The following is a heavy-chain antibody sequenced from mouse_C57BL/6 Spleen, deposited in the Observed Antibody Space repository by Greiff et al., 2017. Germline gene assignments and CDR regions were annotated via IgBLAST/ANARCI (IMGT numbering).Heavy chain of an antibody. V-gene: IGHV1-81*01. CDR2: IYPRSGNT. Sequence: VKLMESGAELARPGASVKLSCKASGYTFTSYGISWVKQRTGQGLEWIGEIYPRSGNTYYNEKFKGKATLTADKSSSTAYMELRSLTSEDSAVYFCARVELGPIDYWGQGTTLTVSS. D-gene: IGHD4-1*01. CDR1: GYTFTSYG. CDR3: ARVELGPIDY. J-gene: IGHJ2*01.